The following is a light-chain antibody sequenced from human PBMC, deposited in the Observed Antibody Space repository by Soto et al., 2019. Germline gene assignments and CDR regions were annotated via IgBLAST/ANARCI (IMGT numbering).Light chain of an antibody. V-gene: IGLV2-14*01. Sequence: QSALTQPASVSGSPGQSITISCTGTSSDVGNYNYVSWFQQHPGKAPKVMIYDVSNRPSGVSNRFSGSKSGNTASLTISGLQAEDEADYYCSSYASSSTLEVLFGGGTKVTVL. CDR1: SSDVGNYNY. J-gene: IGLJ2*01. CDR2: DVS. CDR3: SSYASSSTLEVL.